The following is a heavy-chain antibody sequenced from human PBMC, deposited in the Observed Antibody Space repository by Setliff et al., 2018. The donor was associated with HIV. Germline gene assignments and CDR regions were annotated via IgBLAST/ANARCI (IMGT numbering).Heavy chain of an antibody. J-gene: IGHJ3*02. V-gene: IGHV3-49*04. D-gene: IGHD5-12*01. Sequence: PGGSLRLSCTASGFTSSDYAMNWVRQAPGKGLEWVGFIRSKAYGETTEYAASVKGRFTISRDDSRSITYLQMNSLKTEDTAVYYCTSPPGYTDYANHDAFHIWGQGTKVTVSS. CDR2: IRSKAYGETT. CDR3: TSPPGYTDYANHDAFHI. CDR1: GFTSSDYA.